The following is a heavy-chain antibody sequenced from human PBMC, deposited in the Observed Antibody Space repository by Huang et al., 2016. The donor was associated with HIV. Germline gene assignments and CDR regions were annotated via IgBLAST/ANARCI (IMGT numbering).Heavy chain of an antibody. J-gene: IGHJ2*01. CDR2: ISYDGSNQ. CDR3: ARDPATWYFDL. CDR1: GFPLRRYA. Sequence: QVQLVESGGGVVQPGRSLRLSCTASGFPLRRYAMHWVRQAPGKGLEWVAVISYDGSNQYYADSVKGRFTISRDNSKNTLYLQMNRLEVEDTAVYFCARDPATWYFDLWGRGTLVTVSS. V-gene: IGHV3-30-3*01.